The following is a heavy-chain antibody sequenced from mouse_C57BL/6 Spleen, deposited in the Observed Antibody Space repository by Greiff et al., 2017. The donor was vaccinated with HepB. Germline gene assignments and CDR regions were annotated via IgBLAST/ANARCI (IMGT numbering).Heavy chain of an antibody. J-gene: IGHJ2*01. CDR1: GYTFTSYW. D-gene: IGHD2-1*01. CDR2: IDPSDSET. CDR3: ARLDGNYFDD. V-gene: IGHV1-52*01. Sequence: VKLQQPGAELVRPGSSVKLSCKASGYTFTSYWMHWVKQRPIQGLEWIGNIDPSDSETHYNQKFKDKATFTVDKSSSTAYMQLSSLTSEDSAVYYCARLDGNYFDDWGQGTTLTVSS.